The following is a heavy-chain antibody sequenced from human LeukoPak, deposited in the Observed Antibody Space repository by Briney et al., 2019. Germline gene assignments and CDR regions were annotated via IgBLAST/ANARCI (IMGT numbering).Heavy chain of an antibody. Sequence: SGTLSLTCAVYGGSFSGYYWSWIRQPPGKGLEWIGEINHSGSTNYNPSLKSRVTISVDTSKNQFSLKLSSVTAADTAVYYCAREGWLQLRYFDYWGQGTLVTVSS. J-gene: IGHJ4*02. CDR2: INHSGST. CDR3: AREGWLQLRYFDY. D-gene: IGHD5-24*01. CDR1: GGSFSGYY. V-gene: IGHV4-34*01.